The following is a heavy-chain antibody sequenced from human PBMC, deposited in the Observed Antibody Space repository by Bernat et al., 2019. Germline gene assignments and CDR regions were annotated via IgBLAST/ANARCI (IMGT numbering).Heavy chain of an antibody. Sequence: EVQLVESGGGLVQPGGSLRLSCAASGFTFSSYDMHWVRQATGKGLEWVSAIGTAGDPYYPGSVKGRFTISRENAKNSLYLQMNSLRAGDTAVYYCEREMTKYGMDVWGQGTTVTVSS. CDR3: EREMTKYGMDV. CDR2: IGTAGDP. V-gene: IGHV3-13*05. J-gene: IGHJ6*02. CDR1: GFTFSSYD.